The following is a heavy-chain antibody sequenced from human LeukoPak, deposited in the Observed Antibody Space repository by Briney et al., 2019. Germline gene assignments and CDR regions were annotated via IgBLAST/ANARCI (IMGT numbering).Heavy chain of an antibody. D-gene: IGHD3-22*01. Sequence: SQTLSLTRTVSGDSISSGGYSWSWIRQPPGKGLEWIGYIYHIGYISQSGNIYQNPSLKSRVTISLDTSRNQFSLKLSSVTAADTAVYYCARSPLAFYDSSGYPRVWFDPWGQGTLVTVSS. J-gene: IGHJ5*02. CDR2: ISQSGNI. CDR1: GDSISSGGYS. CDR3: ARSPLAFYDSSGYPRVWFDP. V-gene: IGHV4-30-2*01.